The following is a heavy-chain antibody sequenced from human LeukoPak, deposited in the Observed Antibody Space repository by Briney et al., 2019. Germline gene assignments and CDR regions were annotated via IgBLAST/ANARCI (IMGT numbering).Heavy chain of an antibody. V-gene: IGHV4-38-2*02. J-gene: IGHJ3*02. CDR3: ARGGYGDYGPDAFDI. CDR2: IYHSGST. D-gene: IGHD4-17*01. Sequence: SETLSLTCTVSGYSISSGYYWGWIRQPPGKGLEWIGSIYHSGSTYYNPSLKSRVTISVDTFKNQFSLKLSSVTAADTAVYYCARGGYGDYGPDAFDIWGQGTMVTVSS. CDR1: GYSISSGYY.